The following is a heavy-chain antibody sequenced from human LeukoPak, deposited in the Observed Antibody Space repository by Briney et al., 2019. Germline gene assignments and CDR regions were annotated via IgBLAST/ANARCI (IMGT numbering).Heavy chain of an antibody. Sequence: GSLRLSCAASGFTFSDYYMSWIRQAPGKGLEWVSYISSSGSTIYYADSVKGRFTISRDNAKNSLYLQMNNLRAEDTAVYYCARGLIAYVHDAFDIWGQGTMVTVSS. CDR3: ARGLIAYVHDAFDI. D-gene: IGHD2-8*01. V-gene: IGHV3-11*01. CDR1: GFTFSDYY. J-gene: IGHJ3*02. CDR2: ISSSGSTI.